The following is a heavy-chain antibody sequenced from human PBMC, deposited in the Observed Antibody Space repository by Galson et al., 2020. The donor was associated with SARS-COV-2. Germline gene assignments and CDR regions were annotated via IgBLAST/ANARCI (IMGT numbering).Heavy chain of an antibody. CDR1: GDSITTNY. CDR2: ISYSGSTNWST. CDR3: ARGFASDV. J-gene: IGHJ6*02. Sequence: ETSETLSLTCSVSGDSITTNYWSWIRQPPGEGLEWVGYISYSGSTNWSTNYNPSLKSRLTISADTSKNQFSPKLSSVTAADTAVYYCARGFASDVWGQGTTVTVSS. D-gene: IGHD3-3*01. V-gene: IGHV4-59*12.